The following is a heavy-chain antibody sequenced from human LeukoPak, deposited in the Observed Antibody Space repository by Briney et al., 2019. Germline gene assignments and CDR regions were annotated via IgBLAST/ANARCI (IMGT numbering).Heavy chain of an antibody. CDR2: ISWNSGSI. Sequence: GGSLRLSCAASGFTFDDYAMHWVRQAPGKGLEWVSGISWNSGSIGYADSVKGRFTISRDNAKNTLYLQMNSLRAGDTAVYYCARDWFHAIDYWGQGTLVTVSS. CDR1: GFTFDDYA. CDR3: ARDWFHAIDY. J-gene: IGHJ4*02. D-gene: IGHD2/OR15-2a*01. V-gene: IGHV3-9*01.